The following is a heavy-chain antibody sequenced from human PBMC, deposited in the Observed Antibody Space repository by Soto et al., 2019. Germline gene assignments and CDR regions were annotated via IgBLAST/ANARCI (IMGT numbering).Heavy chain of an antibody. CDR2: IYYSGST. D-gene: IGHD2-15*01. Sequence: QLQLQESGPGLVKPWETLSLTCTVSGDSISSTSYYWGWIRQPPGKGLEWIGSIYYSGSTYYNPSLKGRVTISVDTSKSLCFLKLYSVTAADTAVYYCARDRVVVAATIYGFDHWGQGTLVTVSS. CDR3: ARDRVVVAATIYGFDH. CDR1: GDSISSTSYY. V-gene: IGHV4-39*02. J-gene: IGHJ5*02.